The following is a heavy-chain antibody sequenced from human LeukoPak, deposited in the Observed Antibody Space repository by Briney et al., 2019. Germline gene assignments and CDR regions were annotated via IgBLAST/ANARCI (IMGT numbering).Heavy chain of an antibody. CDR3: ARHKDYYYSYMDV. V-gene: IGHV4-39*01. CDR1: GVSICTISYY. Sequence: PSETLSRTCSVSGVSICTISYYWGWLRQPPGKGLELIGTIYYSRSTYYNPSRTSRATISVDTSTNQVSLKLSSVTAANTAVYYCARHKDYYYSYMDVWGKETTVTISS. J-gene: IGHJ6*03. CDR2: IYYSRST.